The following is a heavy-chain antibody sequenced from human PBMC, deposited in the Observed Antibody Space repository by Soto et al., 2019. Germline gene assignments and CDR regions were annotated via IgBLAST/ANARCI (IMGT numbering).Heavy chain of an antibody. V-gene: IGHV3-33*01. CDR3: ARGGGYNFGSPKFDY. CDR2: IWNDGINK. D-gene: IGHD5-12*01. CDR1: GFIFDSHG. J-gene: IGHJ4*02. Sequence: QVELAESGGGAVQPGRSLRLSCAASGFIFDSHGMHWVRQAPGKGLEWVAVIWNDGINKYYADSVKGQFTISRDNSNNTVFLHMSSLRPEDTALYYCARGGGYNFGSPKFDYWGQGAQVTVSS.